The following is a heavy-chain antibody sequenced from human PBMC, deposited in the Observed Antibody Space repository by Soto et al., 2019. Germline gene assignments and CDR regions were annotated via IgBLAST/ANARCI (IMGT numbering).Heavy chain of an antibody. V-gene: IGHV4-59*01. CDR1: GCSISSYY. Sequence: SETLSLTCTLPGCSISSYYWSWIRQPPGKGLEWIGYIYYSGSTNYNPSLKSRVTISVDTSKNQFSLKLSSVTAADTAVYYCARHHPRTLAALEIPFDFWGKGTLVTAPQ. D-gene: IGHD6-25*01. J-gene: IGHJ4*02. CDR2: IYYSGST. CDR3: ARHHPRTLAALEIPFDF.